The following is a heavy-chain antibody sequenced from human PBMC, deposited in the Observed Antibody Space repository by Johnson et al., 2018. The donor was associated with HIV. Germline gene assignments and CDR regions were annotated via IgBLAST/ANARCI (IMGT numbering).Heavy chain of an antibody. CDR3: ARGRASWELYDAFEI. CDR1: GFTFSSYT. CDR2: ISYYGSNE. Sequence: VQLVESGGGVVQPGRSLRLSCAASGFTFSSYTMYWVRQAPGKGLEWVAVISYYGSNEYYADSVKGRFTISRDNSKNTLYLQMSSLRAGDTAVYYCARGRASWELYDAFEIWGQGTMVIVSS. D-gene: IGHD1-26*01. J-gene: IGHJ3*02. V-gene: IGHV3-30*04.